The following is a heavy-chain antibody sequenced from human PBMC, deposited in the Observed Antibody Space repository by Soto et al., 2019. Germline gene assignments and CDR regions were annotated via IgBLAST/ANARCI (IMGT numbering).Heavy chain of an antibody. V-gene: IGHV3-33*01. CDR1: GFSFSNYG. Sequence: QVQLVESGGGVVQPGTSLRLSCAASGFSFSNYGMHWVRQAPGKGLEWGAVVWYDGSNEHYADSVKGRFTISRDNSKSTLYLQMNSLRAEDTAVYFCARNPRPTYGDYADYWGQGTLVTVSS. J-gene: IGHJ4*02. CDR2: VWYDGSNE. CDR3: ARNPRPTYGDYADY. D-gene: IGHD4-17*01.